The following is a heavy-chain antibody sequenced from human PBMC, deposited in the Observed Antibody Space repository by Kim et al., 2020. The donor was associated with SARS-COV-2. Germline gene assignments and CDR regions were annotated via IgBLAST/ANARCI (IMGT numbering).Heavy chain of an antibody. CDR1: GFTFSNYG. CDR3: AKKLAAASSIQAFDM. J-gene: IGHJ3*02. D-gene: IGHD6-13*01. CDR2: ITGIGDTT. V-gene: IGHV3-23*01. Sequence: GGSLRLSCVASGFTFSNYGMSWVRQAPGKGLEWVSLITGIGDTTHYADSVEGRFTISRDNSKSTLYLQMNSLRAEDTAVYHCAKKLAAASSIQAFDMWGQGTMVTVSA.